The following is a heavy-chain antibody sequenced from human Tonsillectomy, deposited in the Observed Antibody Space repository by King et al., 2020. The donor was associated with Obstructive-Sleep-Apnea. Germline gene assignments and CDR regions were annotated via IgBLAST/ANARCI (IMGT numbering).Heavy chain of an antibody. Sequence: VQLVESGGGLVQPGGSLRLSCAASGFIFSSYSMDWVRQAPGRGLEWGAYISSSTSTIYYADSVKGRLPISRYNAKNSLYLKMNNLRAEDTAVYYCAGMTQTDAFDIWGQGTMVTVSS. CDR3: AGMTQTDAFDI. CDR2: ISSSTSTI. V-gene: IGHV3-48*04. CDR1: GFIFSSYS. J-gene: IGHJ3*02.